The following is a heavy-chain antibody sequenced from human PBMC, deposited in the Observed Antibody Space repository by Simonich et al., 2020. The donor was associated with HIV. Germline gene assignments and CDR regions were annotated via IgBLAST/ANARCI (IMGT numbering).Heavy chain of an antibody. D-gene: IGHD2-2*01. CDR3: ARGFYQRLYYFDY. V-gene: IGHV4-34*01. CDR1: GGSFSGYY. Sequence: QVQLQQWGAGLLKPSETLSLTCAVYGGSFSGYYWSWIRQPPGKGMEWIGEINHSGSTNYNPSLKSRVTISVDTSKHQFSLKLSSVTAADTAVYYCARGFYQRLYYFDYWGQGTLVTVSS. CDR2: INHSGST. J-gene: IGHJ4*02.